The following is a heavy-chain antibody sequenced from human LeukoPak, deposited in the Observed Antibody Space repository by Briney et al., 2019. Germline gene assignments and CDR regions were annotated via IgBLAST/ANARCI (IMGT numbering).Heavy chain of an antibody. D-gene: IGHD7-27*01. V-gene: IGHV4-59*01. Sequence: PSETLSLTCTVSGGSISSYYWSWIRQPPGKGLEWIGYIYYSGSTNYNPSLKSRVTISVDTSKHQFSLKLSSVTAADTAVYYCARDPRRAWGPGNFDYWGQGTLVTVSS. CDR2: IYYSGST. J-gene: IGHJ4*02. CDR1: GGSISSYY. CDR3: ARDPRRAWGPGNFDY.